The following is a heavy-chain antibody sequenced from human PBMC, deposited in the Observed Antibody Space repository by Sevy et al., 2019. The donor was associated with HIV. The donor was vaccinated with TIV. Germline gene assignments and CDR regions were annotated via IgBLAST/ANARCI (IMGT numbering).Heavy chain of an antibody. Sequence: GGSLRLSCEASGFTFSSYEMNWVRQAPGKGLEWLSYISSSGTTIYYTDSVKGRFTISRDNAKNSLYLQMNSLRAEDTAVYYCARVDAYYVNGFDPWGQGTLVTVS. V-gene: IGHV3-48*03. CDR3: ARVDAYYVNGFDP. J-gene: IGHJ5*02. CDR2: ISSSGTTI. D-gene: IGHD3-10*02. CDR1: GFTFSSYE.